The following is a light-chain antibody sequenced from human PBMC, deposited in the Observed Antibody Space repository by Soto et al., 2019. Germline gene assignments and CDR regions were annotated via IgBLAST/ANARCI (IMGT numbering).Light chain of an antibody. CDR2: GAS. Sequence: EVVLTQSPGTLSLSPGDRAALSCRASQSINNSLAWYQQKPGQAPRLLIYGASSRATGIPDRFSGSGSGTDFTLTISRLQPEDFALFYCQQYGTSARSFGPGTKVDIK. CDR1: QSINNS. J-gene: IGKJ3*01. CDR3: QQYGTSARS. V-gene: IGKV3-20*01.